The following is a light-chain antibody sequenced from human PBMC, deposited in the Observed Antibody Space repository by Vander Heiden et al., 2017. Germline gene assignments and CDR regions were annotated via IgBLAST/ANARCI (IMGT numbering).Light chain of an antibody. CDR3: SSRAASNTLT. V-gene: IGLV2-8*01. CDR1: SDDVGAYEY. Sequence: QSALTQPPYASGSPGHSVTIPCTGTSDDVGAYEYVSWYQKYPGKAPRLIIYEVNKRPSGVPDRFSGSKSGKTASLTVSRLQAEDDADYYCSSRAASNTLTFGGGTRLTVL. J-gene: IGLJ2*01. CDR2: EVN.